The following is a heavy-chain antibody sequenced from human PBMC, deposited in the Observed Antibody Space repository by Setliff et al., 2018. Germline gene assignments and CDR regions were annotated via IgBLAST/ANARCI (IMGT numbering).Heavy chain of an antibody. Sequence: ASVKVSCKTSGYTFISYGINWVRQAPGHGLEWMGWISAYAQKFQGRVTMTTDTSTNTAFMELRSLRSDDTAVYYCTRGPKDFVVPPTANIFDYWGQGTVVTVSS. CDR3: TRGPKDFVVPPTANIFDY. V-gene: IGHV1-18*01. CDR2: ISA. CDR1: GYTFISYG. J-gene: IGHJ4*02. D-gene: IGHD2-2*01.